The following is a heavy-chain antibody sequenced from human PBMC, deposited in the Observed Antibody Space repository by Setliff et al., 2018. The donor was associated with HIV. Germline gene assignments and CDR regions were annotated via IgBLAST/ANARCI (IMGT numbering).Heavy chain of an antibody. CDR3: ASGRGAKGGYDYFGS. V-gene: IGHV4-31*03. J-gene: IGHJ4*02. Sequence: SETLSLTCTVSGDSISSGGYYWSWIRQLPGKGLEWIGYIYYSGATYYNLSLKNRVTISLDTSKSQFSLKLTSVTAADTALYYCASGRGAKGGYDYFGSWGQGTLVTVSS. CDR1: GDSISSGGYY. CDR2: IYYSGAT. D-gene: IGHD5-12*01.